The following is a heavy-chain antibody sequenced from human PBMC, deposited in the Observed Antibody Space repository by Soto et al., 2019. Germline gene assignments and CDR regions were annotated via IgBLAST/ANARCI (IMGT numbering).Heavy chain of an antibody. CDR2: INPNSGGT. J-gene: IGHJ3*02. D-gene: IGHD4-17*01. Sequence: GASVKVSCKASGGTFSSYTISWVRQAPGQGLEWMGWINPNSGGTNYAQKFQGWVTMTRDTSISTAYMELSRLRSDDTAVYYCARAGYGDDAFDIWGQGTMVTVSS. V-gene: IGHV1-2*04. CDR3: ARAGYGDDAFDI. CDR1: GGTFSSYT.